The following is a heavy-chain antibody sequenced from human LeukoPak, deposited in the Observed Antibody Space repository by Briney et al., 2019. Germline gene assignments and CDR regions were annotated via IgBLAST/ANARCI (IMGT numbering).Heavy chain of an antibody. V-gene: IGHV3-15*01. D-gene: IGHD5-24*01. CDR3: ATDRDATHLNY. CDR2: IKSKAHGGTL. Sequence: PSETPSLTCTVSGDSINSYYWSWIRQPPGKGLEWVGRIKSKAHGGTLEYAAPVKGRFTISRDDSENTLYLQMSSLKTEDTAVYYCATDRDATHLNYWGQGTLVTVSS. CDR1: GDSINSYY. J-gene: IGHJ4*02.